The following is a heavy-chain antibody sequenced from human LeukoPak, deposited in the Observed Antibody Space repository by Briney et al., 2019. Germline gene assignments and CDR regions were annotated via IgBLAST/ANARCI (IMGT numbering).Heavy chain of an antibody. J-gene: IGHJ4*02. CDR2: IYYSGST. Sequence: KASEALSLTCTVSGGSISSYHWSWIRQPPGKGLEWIGYIYYSGSTNYNPSLKSRLTISIDTSKNHFSLKLTSVTAADTAVYYFARGGSYYGYWGQGTLVTVSS. V-gene: IGHV4-59*01. CDR3: ARGGSYYGY. CDR1: GGSISSYH. D-gene: IGHD1-26*01.